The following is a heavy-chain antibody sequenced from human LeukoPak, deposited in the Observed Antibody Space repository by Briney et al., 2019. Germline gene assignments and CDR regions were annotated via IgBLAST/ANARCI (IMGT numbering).Heavy chain of an antibody. D-gene: IGHD3-22*01. CDR3: VAMGYNYLAP. CDR1: GFTFSTYS. V-gene: IGHV3-21*01. Sequence: GGSLRLSCAASGFTFSTYSKNWVRQAPGKGLEWVSYIGSSSSYINYAGSVKGRFTVSRGNAKNSLYLQMNRLGDEDTAVYYCVAMGYNYLAPWGQGSLVIVSS. CDR2: IGSSSSYI. J-gene: IGHJ5*02.